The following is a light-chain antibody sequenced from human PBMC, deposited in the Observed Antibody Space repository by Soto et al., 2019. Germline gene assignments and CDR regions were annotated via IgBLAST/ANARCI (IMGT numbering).Light chain of an antibody. CDR1: QSIDRW. CDR2: DAS. J-gene: IGKJ2*03. Sequence: DIQLTQSPSTLSASVGERVTITCRASQSIDRWLAWYQQKLGKAPELLIHDASSLESGVPSRFSGSGSGTEFTLTINSLQPDDFATYYCQQYNHYYSFGQGTKLEIK. V-gene: IGKV1-5*01. CDR3: QQYNHYYS.